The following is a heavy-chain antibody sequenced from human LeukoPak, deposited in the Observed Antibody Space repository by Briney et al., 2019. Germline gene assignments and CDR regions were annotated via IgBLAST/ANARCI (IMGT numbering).Heavy chain of an antibody. CDR1: GFTFAMYG. D-gene: IGHD3-10*01. CDR2: LSYDGSHD. CDR3: AKDLPSYGAGSSYWYFDL. Sequence: GGSLRLSCTTSGFTFAMYGMNWVRQAPGKGLEWVASLSYDGSHDYYRDAVKGRFTITRDNSKNSLFLEMNSLRPEDTGVYYCAKDLPSYGAGSSYWYFDLWGRGALVAVSS. J-gene: IGHJ2*01. V-gene: IGHV3-30*02.